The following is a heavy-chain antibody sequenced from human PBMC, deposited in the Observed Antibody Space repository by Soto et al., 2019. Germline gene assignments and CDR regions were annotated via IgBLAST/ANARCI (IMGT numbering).Heavy chain of an antibody. CDR3: ARDYSYYGMDV. CDR1: GFTFSSYD. V-gene: IGHV3-13*01. J-gene: IGHJ6*02. CDR2: IGTAGDT. D-gene: IGHD2-21*01. Sequence: EVQLVESGGGLVQPGGSLRLSCAASGFTFSSYDMHWVRQATGKGLEWVSAIGTAGDTYYPGSVKGRFTISRENAKNSLYLQMNGLRAEDTAVYYCARDYSYYGMDVWGQGTTVTVSS.